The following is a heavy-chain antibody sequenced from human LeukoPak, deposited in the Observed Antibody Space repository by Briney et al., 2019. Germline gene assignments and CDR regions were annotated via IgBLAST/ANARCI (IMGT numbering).Heavy chain of an antibody. J-gene: IGHJ6*02. V-gene: IGHV4-59*01. CDR3: ARDRSPEHYYDSSHWDYYYGMDV. D-gene: IGHD3-22*01. Sequence: SETLSLTCTVSGGSISSYYWSWIRQPPGKGLEWIGYIYYSGSTNYNPSLKSRVTISVDTSKDQFSLKLSSVTAADTAVYYCARDRSPEHYYDSSHWDYYYGMDVWGQGTTVTVSS. CDR2: IYYSGST. CDR1: GGSISSYY.